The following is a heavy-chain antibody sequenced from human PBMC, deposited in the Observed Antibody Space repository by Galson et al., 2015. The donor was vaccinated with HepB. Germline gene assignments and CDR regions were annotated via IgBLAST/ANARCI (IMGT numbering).Heavy chain of an antibody. Sequence: SETLSLTCAVSGGSISSSNWWSWVRQPPGKGLEWIGEIYHSGSTNYNPSLKSRVTISVDKSKNQFSLKLSSVTAADTAVYYCASGRQVAAAGYYYYYGMDVWGQGTTVTVSS. J-gene: IGHJ6*02. V-gene: IGHV4-4*02. CDR3: ASGRQVAAAGYYYYYGMDV. CDR1: GGSISSSNW. D-gene: IGHD6-13*01. CDR2: IYHSGST.